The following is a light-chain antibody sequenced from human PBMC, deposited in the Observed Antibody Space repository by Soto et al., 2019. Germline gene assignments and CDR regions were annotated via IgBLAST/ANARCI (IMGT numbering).Light chain of an antibody. J-gene: IGKJ1*01. V-gene: IGKV1-39*01. CDR1: QYIDKY. CDR2: ATS. Sequence: DLPMTQSPSSLSASVGDRVTISCRASQYIDKYINWYQHKPPKAPKLLIYATSTLQSGVPRRFSGSGFGTDVTLTIISLQPEDFATYYCQQSYTSPTFGQGTKVEVK. CDR3: QQSYTSPT.